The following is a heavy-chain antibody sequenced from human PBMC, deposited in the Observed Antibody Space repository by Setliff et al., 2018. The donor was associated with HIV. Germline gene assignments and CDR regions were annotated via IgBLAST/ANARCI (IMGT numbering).Heavy chain of an antibody. CDR1: GGSISSYY. D-gene: IGHD2-21*02. V-gene: IGHV4-4*08. J-gene: IGHJ2*01. Sequence: SETLSLTCTVSGGSISSYYWSWIRQPPGKGLEWIGYIYTSGSTNYNPSLKSRVTISEDTSKNQISLKLSSVSAADTAVYYCVRHGGTIVVVTTPRLVVWYIDLWGRGTLVTVSS. CDR2: IYTSGST. CDR3: VRHGGTIVVVTTPRLVVWYIDL.